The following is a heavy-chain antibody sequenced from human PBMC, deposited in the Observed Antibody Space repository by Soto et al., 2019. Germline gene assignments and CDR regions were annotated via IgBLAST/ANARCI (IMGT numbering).Heavy chain of an antibody. CDR3: ARERVIVVVVAATEYYGMDV. J-gene: IGHJ6*02. Sequence: PGGSLRLSCAASGFTFSSYWMSWVRQAPGKGLEWVANIKQDGSEKYYVDSVKGRFTISRDNAKNSLYLQMNSLRAEDTAVYYFARERVIVVVVAATEYYGMDVWGQGTTVTVSS. CDR2: IKQDGSEK. V-gene: IGHV3-7*05. D-gene: IGHD2-15*01. CDR1: GFTFSSYW.